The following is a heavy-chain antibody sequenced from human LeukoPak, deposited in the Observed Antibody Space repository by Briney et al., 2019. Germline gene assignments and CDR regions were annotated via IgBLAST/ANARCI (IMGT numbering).Heavy chain of an antibody. Sequence: PSETLSLTCTVSGGSISSYYWSWIRQPPGKGLEWIGYIYYSGSTNYNPSLKSRVTMSVDTSKNQFSLRLSSVTAADTAVYYCARVRYYYDSSGYLDAFDIWGQGTMVTVSS. J-gene: IGHJ3*02. CDR1: GGSISSYY. CDR3: ARVRYYYDSSGYLDAFDI. CDR2: IYYSGST. V-gene: IGHV4-59*12. D-gene: IGHD3-22*01.